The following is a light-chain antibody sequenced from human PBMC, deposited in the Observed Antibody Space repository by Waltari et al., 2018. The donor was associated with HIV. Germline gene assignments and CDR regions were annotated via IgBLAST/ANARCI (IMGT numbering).Light chain of an antibody. CDR3: MQDKHWPYT. CDR2: QVS. V-gene: IGKV2-30*01. CDR1: QSIVNCDGNNY. J-gene: IGKJ2*01. Sequence: DVVLPHSPLSLPVTLGQPASISSSSRQSIVNCDGNNYLNWFQQRPGQSPRCLISQVSNRESGVPDRFCGSGSGTDFTLNISRVEAEDVGLYYCMQDKHWPYTFGQGTKLEIK.